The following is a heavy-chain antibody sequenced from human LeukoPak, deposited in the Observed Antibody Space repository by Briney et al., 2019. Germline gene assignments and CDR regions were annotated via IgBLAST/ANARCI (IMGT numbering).Heavy chain of an antibody. CDR3: ARSISYYYYYMDV. V-gene: IGHV3-48*03. J-gene: IGHJ6*03. Sequence: GGSLRLSCAASGFTFSSYEMNWVRQAPGKGLEWVSYISSSGSTIYYAGSVKGRFTISRDNAKNSLYLQMNSLRAEDAAVYYCARSISYYYYYMDVWGKGTTVTISS. CDR1: GFTFSSYE. CDR2: ISSSGSTI.